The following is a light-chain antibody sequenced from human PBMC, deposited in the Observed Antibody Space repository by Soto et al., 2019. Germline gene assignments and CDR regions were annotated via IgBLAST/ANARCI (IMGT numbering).Light chain of an antibody. J-gene: IGKJ1*01. CDR3: QHYNTWPWT. CDR2: GAS. Sequence: EIVLTQSPGTLSLSPGDRATLSCRASQSVSCSYLAWYQQKPGQVPRLFIYGASTRATGIPARFSGSGSGTEFTLTISSLQSEDFAVYYCQHYNTWPWTFGQGTKVDIK. CDR1: QSVSCSY. V-gene: IGKV3-15*01.